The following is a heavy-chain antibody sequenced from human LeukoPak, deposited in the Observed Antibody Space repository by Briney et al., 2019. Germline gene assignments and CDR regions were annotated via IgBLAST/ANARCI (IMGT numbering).Heavy chain of an antibody. CDR2: IYYSGST. CDR3: ASLGVYDFWSGFGWFGP. V-gene: IGHV4-30-4*01. J-gene: IGHJ5*02. CDR1: GGSISSGDYY. D-gene: IGHD3/OR15-3a*01. Sequence: SQTLSLTCTVSGGSISSGDYYWRWIRQPPGKGLEWIGYIYYSGSTYYNPSLKSRVTISVDTSKNQFSLKLSSVTAADTAVYYCASLGVYDFWSGFGWFGPWGQGTLVTVSS.